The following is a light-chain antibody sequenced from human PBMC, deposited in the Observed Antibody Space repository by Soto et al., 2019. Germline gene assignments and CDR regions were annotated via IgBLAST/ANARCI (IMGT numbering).Light chain of an antibody. J-gene: IGKJ5*01. CDR1: QSVSNNY. V-gene: IGKV3-11*01. CDR3: QQRSNWPIT. CDR2: DAS. Sequence: EIVLPQAPGTLSLSPGERATLSCRASQSVSNNYLAWYQQKPGQAPRLLIYDASNRATGIPARFSGSGSGTDFTLTISSLEPEDFAVYYCQQRSNWPITFGQGTRLEIK.